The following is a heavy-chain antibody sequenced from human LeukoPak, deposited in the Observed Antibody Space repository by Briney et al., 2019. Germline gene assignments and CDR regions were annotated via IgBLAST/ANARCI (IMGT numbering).Heavy chain of an antibody. D-gene: IGHD3-22*01. CDR1: GGTSSSYA. J-gene: IGHJ4*02. Sequence: SLKVSRKPSGGTSSSYAISWVRQAPGQGLGWMGGIIPIFGTANYAQKFQGRVTITADESTSTAYMELSSLRSEDTAVYYCARGSYYDSSGYYKYYFDYWGQGTLVTVSS. CDR2: IIPIFGTA. V-gene: IGHV1-69*13. CDR3: ARGSYYDSSGYYKYYFDY.